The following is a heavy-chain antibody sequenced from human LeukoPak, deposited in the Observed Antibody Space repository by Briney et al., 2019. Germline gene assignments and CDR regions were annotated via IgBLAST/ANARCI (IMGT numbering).Heavy chain of an antibody. J-gene: IGHJ4*02. V-gene: IGHV1-69*04. Sequence: GASVKVSCKASGGTFSNYAVSWVRQAPGQGLEWVGRIIPILSIVNYAQKFQGRVTITADKSTSTAYMELSSLRSGDTAVYYCARAYCGGDCYSPLYYWGQGTLVTVSS. CDR3: ARAYCGGDCYSPLYY. CDR1: GGTFSNYA. CDR2: IIPILSIV. D-gene: IGHD2-21*02.